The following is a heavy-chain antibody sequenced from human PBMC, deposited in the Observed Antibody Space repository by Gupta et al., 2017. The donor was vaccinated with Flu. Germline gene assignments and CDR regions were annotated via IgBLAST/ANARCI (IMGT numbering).Heavy chain of an antibody. Sequence: WSWIRQPPGKGLEWMGYIYYSGNTKYNPSLMNRVTISSDTSKNQVSLNLTSVAAADTALYYCARVGVGFCSCYTCFNWFDPWGQGALVPVSS. J-gene: IGHJ5*02. CDR2: IYYSGNT. V-gene: IGHV4-59*01. CDR3: ARVGVGFCSCYTCFNWFDP. D-gene: IGHD2-15*01.